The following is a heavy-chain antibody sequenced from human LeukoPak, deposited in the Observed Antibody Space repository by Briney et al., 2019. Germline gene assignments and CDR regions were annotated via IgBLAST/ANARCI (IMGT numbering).Heavy chain of an antibody. J-gene: IGHJ4*02. Sequence: SETLSLTCTVSGGTISSYYWSWIRQPPGKGLEWIGYIYYSGSTNYNPSLKSRVTISVDTSKNQFSLKLSSVTAADTAVYYCARGAYSSSWYYFDYWGQGTLVTVSS. CDR3: ARGAYSSSWYYFDY. CDR2: IYYSGST. V-gene: IGHV4-59*01. CDR1: GGTISSYY. D-gene: IGHD6-13*01.